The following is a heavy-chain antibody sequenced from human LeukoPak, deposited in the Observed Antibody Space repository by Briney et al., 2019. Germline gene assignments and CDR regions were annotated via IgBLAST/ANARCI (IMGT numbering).Heavy chain of an antibody. CDR2: IYYSGST. Sequence: SETLSLTCSVSGGSISSGSYYWSWIRQPPGKGLEWIGYIYYSGSTSYNPSLKSRVTISVDTSKKQFSLKLSSVTAADTAFYYCARYIVSYPHDAFDIWGQGTMVTVSS. J-gene: IGHJ3*02. CDR1: GGSISSGSYY. D-gene: IGHD1-26*01. V-gene: IGHV4-61*01. CDR3: ARYIVSYPHDAFDI.